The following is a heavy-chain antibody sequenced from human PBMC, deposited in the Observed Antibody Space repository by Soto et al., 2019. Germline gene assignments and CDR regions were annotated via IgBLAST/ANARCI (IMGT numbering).Heavy chain of an antibody. Sequence: EVQLLESGGGLVQPGGSLRLSCAASGFTFSSYAMSWVRQAPGKGLEWVSTISGSGDITYYADSVKGRFTISRDNSRNTLYLQMHSLRAEDTAVYYCAKDGGYCSSTRCYTGWGNWFAPWGQGTLVTVSS. D-gene: IGHD2-2*02. CDR3: AKDGGYCSSTRCYTGWGNWFAP. CDR2: ISGSGDIT. V-gene: IGHV3-23*01. J-gene: IGHJ5*02. CDR1: GFTFSSYA.